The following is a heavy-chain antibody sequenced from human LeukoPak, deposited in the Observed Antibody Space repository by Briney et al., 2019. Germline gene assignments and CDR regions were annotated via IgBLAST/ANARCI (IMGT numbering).Heavy chain of an antibody. CDR2: IYYSGST. D-gene: IGHD6-19*01. V-gene: IGHV4-59*01. CDR1: GGSISSYY. J-gene: IGHJ1*01. Sequence: SETLSLTCTVSGGSISSYYWNWIRQPPGTGLEWIGYIYYSGSTNYNPSLKSRVTISVDTSKNQFSLKLSSVTAADTAVYYCARGGWYPESFQHWGQGALVTVSS. CDR3: ARGGWYPESFQH.